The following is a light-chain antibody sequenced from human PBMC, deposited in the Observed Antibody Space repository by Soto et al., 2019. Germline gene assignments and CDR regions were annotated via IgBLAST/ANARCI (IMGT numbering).Light chain of an antibody. J-gene: IGKJ4*01. CDR3: QQYNDLST. Sequence: IQITHSPSTLSASVGDRVTMTCRASQSISSWLAWYQQKPGKAPKLLIYKASTLESGVPSRFSGSGSGTEFTLTISSLQADDFATYYCQQYNDLSTFGGGTKVDIK. CDR2: KAS. CDR1: QSISSW. V-gene: IGKV1-5*03.